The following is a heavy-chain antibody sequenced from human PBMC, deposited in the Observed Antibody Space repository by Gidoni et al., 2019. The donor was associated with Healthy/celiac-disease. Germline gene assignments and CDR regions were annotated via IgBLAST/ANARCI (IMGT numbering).Heavy chain of an antibody. D-gene: IGHD7-27*01. V-gene: IGHV3-23*01. Sequence: EVQLLESGGGLVQPGGSLRLSCAASGFTFSSYAMSWVRQAPGKGLEWVSAISGSGGSTYYADSVKGRFTISRDNSKNTLYLQMNSLRAEDTAVYYCARPPNPLGIAETYFDYWGQGTLVTVSS. J-gene: IGHJ4*02. CDR3: ARPPNPLGIAETYFDY. CDR2: ISGSGGST. CDR1: GFTFSSYA.